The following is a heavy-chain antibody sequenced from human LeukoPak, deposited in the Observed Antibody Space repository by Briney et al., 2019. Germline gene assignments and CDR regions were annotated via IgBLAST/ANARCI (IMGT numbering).Heavy chain of an antibody. D-gene: IGHD1-26*01. CDR3: ARNVRELRGAFDI. CDR1: GYSFTSYW. CDR2: IYPGDSDT. V-gene: IGHV5-51*01. J-gene: IGHJ3*02. Sequence: GESLKISCKGSGYSFTSYWIGWVRQLPGKGLEWMGIIYPGDSDTRYSPSFQGQVTISADKSISTAYLQWSSLKASDTAMYYCARNVRELRGAFDIWGQGTMVTVSS.